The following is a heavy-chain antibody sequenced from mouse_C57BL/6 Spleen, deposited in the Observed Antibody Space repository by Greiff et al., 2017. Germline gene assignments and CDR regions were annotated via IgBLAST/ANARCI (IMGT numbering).Heavy chain of an antibody. J-gene: IGHJ2*01. Sequence: EVKLVESGGGLVQPTGSLKLSCAASGFSFNTYAMTWVRQAPGKGLEWVARIRSKSNNYATYYADSVKDSFTISRDDSESMLYLQMNNLETEDTAMYYCVRHSLGDYCDYWGQGTTLTVSS. V-gene: IGHV10-1*01. CDR3: VRHSLGDYCDY. CDR1: GFSFNTYA. D-gene: IGHD3-1*01. CDR2: IRSKSNNYAT.